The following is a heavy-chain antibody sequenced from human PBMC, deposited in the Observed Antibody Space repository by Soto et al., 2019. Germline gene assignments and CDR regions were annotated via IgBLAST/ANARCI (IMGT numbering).Heavy chain of an antibody. J-gene: IGHJ6*02. CDR1: GGAFSKYG. V-gene: IGHV1-69*13. CDR2: IITLFGTT. CDR3: ARDNYGSGIGSYYYYYGMDV. D-gene: IGHD3-10*01. Sequence: GASVKVSCKAAGGAFSKYGISLVRQAPGQGLEWMGGIITLFGTTNYAQKFQGRVTITADESTSTAYMELSSLRSEDTAVYYCARDNYGSGIGSYYYYYGMDVWGQGTTVTVSS.